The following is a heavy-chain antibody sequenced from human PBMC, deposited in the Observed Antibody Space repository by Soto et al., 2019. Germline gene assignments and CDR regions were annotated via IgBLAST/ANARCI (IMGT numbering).Heavy chain of an antibody. J-gene: IGHJ4*02. CDR1: GFTFSNAW. CDR3: TTDLSDSGYDSDY. Sequence: PGGSLRLSCAASGFTFSNAWMSWVRQAPGKGLEWVGRIKSKTDGGTTDYAAPVKGRFTISRDDSKNTLYLQMNSLKTEDTAVYYCTTDLSDSGYDSDYWGQGTLVTVSS. CDR2: IKSKTDGGTT. D-gene: IGHD5-12*01. V-gene: IGHV3-15*01.